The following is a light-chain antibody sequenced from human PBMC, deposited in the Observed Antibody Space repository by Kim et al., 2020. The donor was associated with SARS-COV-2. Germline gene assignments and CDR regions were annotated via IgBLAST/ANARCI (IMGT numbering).Light chain of an antibody. CDR1: SSDVGGYNY. V-gene: IGLV2-8*01. J-gene: IGLJ2*01. Sequence: QSVTISCTGTSSDVGGYNYVSWYQQYPGKAPKLMIDEVTKRPSGVPDRFSGSKSGNTASLTVSGLQAEDEADYYCSSYAGSNNFVVFGGGTQLTVL. CDR2: EVT. CDR3: SSYAGSNNFVV.